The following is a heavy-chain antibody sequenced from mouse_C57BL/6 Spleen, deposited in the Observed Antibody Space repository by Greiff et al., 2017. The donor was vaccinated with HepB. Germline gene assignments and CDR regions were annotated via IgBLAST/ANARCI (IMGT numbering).Heavy chain of an antibody. CDR1: GYTFTSYW. Sequence: QVQLQQPGAELVKPGASVKLSCKASGYTFTSYWMQWVKQRPGQGLEWIGEIDPSDSYTNYNQKFKGKATLTVDTSSSTAYMQLSSLTSEDSAVYYCARRGYGIYFDYWGQGTTLTVSS. D-gene: IGHD2-14*01. J-gene: IGHJ2*01. V-gene: IGHV1-50*01. CDR3: ARRGYGIYFDY. CDR2: IDPSDSYT.